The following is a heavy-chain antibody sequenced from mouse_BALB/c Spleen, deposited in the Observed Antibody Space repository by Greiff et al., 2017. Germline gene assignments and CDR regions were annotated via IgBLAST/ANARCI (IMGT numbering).Heavy chain of an antibody. CDR2: ISYSGST. J-gene: IGHJ4*01. CDR1: GDSITSGY. Sequence: EVQLKESGPSLVKPSQTLSLTCSVTGDSITSGYWNWIRKFPGNKLEYMGYISYSGSTYYNPSLKSRISITRDTSKNQYYLQLNSVTTEDTATYYCARYKYGNYGDAMDYWGQGTSVTVSS. CDR3: ARYKYGNYGDAMDY. V-gene: IGHV3-8*02. D-gene: IGHD2-10*02.